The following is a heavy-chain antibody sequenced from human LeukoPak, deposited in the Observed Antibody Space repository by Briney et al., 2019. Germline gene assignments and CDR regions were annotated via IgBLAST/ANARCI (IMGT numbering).Heavy chain of an antibody. D-gene: IGHD6-19*01. J-gene: IGHJ4*02. V-gene: IGHV1-69*01. Sequence: VASVKVSCKASGGTFSSYAISWVRQAPGQGLEWMGGIIPIFGTANYAQKFQGRVTITADESTSTAYMELSSLRSEDTAVYYCARGRRSSGPEVYWGQGTLVTVSS. CDR2: IIPIFGTA. CDR3: ARGRRSSGPEVY. CDR1: GGTFSSYA.